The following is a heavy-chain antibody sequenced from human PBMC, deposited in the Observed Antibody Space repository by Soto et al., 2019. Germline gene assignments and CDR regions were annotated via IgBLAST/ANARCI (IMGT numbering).Heavy chain of an antibody. D-gene: IGHD3-16*02. CDR1: GGSISSGGYY. CDR2: IYSSGSS. J-gene: IGHJ1*01. V-gene: IGHV4-31*03. Sequence: QVQLQESGPGLVQPSQTLSLTCTVSGGSISSGGYYWSWIRQHPGTGLEWIGYIYSSGSSYYNPSLKTRVAISVDTSNDQFSLKLSSVTAADTAVYYCARGLGELSEHWGQGILVTVSS. CDR3: ARGLGELSEH.